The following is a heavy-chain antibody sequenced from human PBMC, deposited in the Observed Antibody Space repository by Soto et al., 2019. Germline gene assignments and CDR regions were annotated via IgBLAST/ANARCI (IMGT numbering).Heavy chain of an antibody. CDR3: ASVDPPLSWFGEGMDV. CDR2: INPSGGST. Sequence: QVQLVQSGAEVKKPGASVKVSCKASGYTFTSYYIHWVRQAPGQGLEWMGIINPSGGSTSYAQKFQGGVTMTRETSTSTVYMELSSLRSEDTAVYYCASVDPPLSWFGEGMDVWGQGTTVTVSS. CDR1: GYTFTSYY. D-gene: IGHD3-10*01. J-gene: IGHJ6*02. V-gene: IGHV1-46*01.